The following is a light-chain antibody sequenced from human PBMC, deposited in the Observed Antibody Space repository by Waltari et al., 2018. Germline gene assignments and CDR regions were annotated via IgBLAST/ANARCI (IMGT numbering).Light chain of an antibody. CDR1: QGISSY. J-gene: IGKJ1*01. V-gene: IGKV1-39*01. CDR2: IAS. Sequence: DIQMTQSPSSLSASVGDRVTITCRASQGISSYLNWFQRKPGKAPKRLIYIASSLHSGLPSRFSGSGVETDFTRTISNLQPEDFATYYCQQIFRTPFTFSQSTKVEIK. CDR3: QQIFRTPFT.